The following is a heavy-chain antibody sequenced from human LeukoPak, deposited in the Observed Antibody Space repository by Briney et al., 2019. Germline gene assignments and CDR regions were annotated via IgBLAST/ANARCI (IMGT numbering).Heavy chain of an antibody. J-gene: IGHJ3*02. D-gene: IGHD3-3*02. CDR2: IKQDGSEK. V-gene: IGHV3-7*03. CDR1: GFTFSSYW. Sequence: PGGSLRLSCAASGFTFSSYWMTWVRQAPGKGLEWVANIKQDGSEKYYVDSVKGRFTISRDNAKSSLYLQMNSLRAEDTAVYYCARDRSPAFSPYDAFDIWGQGTMVTVSS. CDR3: ARDRSPAFSPYDAFDI.